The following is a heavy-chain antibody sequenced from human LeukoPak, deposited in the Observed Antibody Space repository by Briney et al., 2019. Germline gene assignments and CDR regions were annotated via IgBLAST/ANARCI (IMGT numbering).Heavy chain of an antibody. CDR1: GGSISSSSYY. Sequence: SETLSLTCTVSGGSISSSSYYWGWIRQPPGKGPEWIGSIYYSGSTYYNPSLKSRVTISVDTSKNQFSLKLSSVTAADTAVYYCAGDRGGLYCGGDCYSIPFYYYYYYGMDVWGQGTTVTVSS. D-gene: IGHD2-21*02. CDR3: AGDRGGLYCGGDCYSIPFYYYYYYGMDV. V-gene: IGHV4-39*07. CDR2: IYYSGST. J-gene: IGHJ6*02.